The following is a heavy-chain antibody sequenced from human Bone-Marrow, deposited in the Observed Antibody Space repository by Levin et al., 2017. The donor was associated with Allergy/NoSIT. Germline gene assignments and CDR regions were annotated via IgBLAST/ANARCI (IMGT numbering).Heavy chain of an antibody. Sequence: GGSLRLSCAASGLTFSTYGMLWVRQAPGKGLEWVALISSDENYKYYVDSVKGRFTISRDNSKNTLYLQMNSLRIEDTAVYYCSAKTFDFWGQGTLVTVSS. V-gene: IGHV3-30*03. CDR2: ISSDENYK. J-gene: IGHJ4*02. CDR1: GLTFSTYG. CDR3: SAKTFDF.